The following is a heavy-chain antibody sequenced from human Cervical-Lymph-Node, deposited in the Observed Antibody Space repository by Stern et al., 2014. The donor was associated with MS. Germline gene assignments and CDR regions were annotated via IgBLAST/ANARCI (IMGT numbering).Heavy chain of an antibody. CDR3: VTFTGDP. CDR1: GYTLTELA. D-gene: IGHD1-14*01. V-gene: IGHV1-24*01. Sequence: VQLVQYGAEVKKPGASVKVSCKVSGYTLTELAMQWVRQAPGKGLEWMGGFDPEDGKTVYAQKFQGRITMTEDTSTDTAYMELSRLASEDTAVYYCVTFTGDPWGQGTLVTVSS. CDR2: FDPEDGKT. J-gene: IGHJ5*02.